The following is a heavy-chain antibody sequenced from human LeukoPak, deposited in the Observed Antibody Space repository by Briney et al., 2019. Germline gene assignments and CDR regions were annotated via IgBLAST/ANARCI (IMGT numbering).Heavy chain of an antibody. Sequence: GGSLRLSCAASGFTFSSYGMHWVRQTPGKGLEWVALIVYDGSNKYDESSKHYADSVKGRFTISRDNSKNTLYLQLNSLRAEDTAVYYCAKDHTTYYYDNSAYDDAFDIWGQGTMVTVSS. CDR1: GFTFSSYG. D-gene: IGHD3-22*01. CDR2: IVYDGSNK. V-gene: IGHV3-30*18. CDR3: AKDHTTYYYDNSAYDDAFDI. J-gene: IGHJ3*02.